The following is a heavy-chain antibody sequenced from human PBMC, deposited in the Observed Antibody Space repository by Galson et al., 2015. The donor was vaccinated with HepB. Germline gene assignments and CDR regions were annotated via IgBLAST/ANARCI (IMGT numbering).Heavy chain of an antibody. V-gene: IGHV3-30*04. CDR1: GFIFRSYA. CDR3: ARREQWPAGRYGMDV. Sequence: SLRLSCAASGFIFRSYAIHWVRQTPGKGLEWVALISYDGSDRYYVDSVKGRFTISRDNSKNTLYLQMNSLRPEDTAVYYCARREQWPAGRYGMDVWGQGTTVTVCS. J-gene: IGHJ6*02. CDR2: ISYDGSDR. D-gene: IGHD6-19*01.